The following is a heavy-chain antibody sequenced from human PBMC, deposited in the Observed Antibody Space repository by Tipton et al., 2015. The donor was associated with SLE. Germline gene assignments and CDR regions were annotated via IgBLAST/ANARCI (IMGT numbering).Heavy chain of an antibody. CDR1: GYSISSGYY. CDR3: ARGIGVVTGPYNWFDP. J-gene: IGHJ5*02. Sequence: LRLSCAVSGYSISSGYYWGWIRQPPGKGLEWIGSIYHSGSTYYNPSLKSRVTISVDTSKNQFSLKLSSVTAADTAVYYCARGIGVVTGPYNWFDPWGQGTLVTVSS. V-gene: IGHV4-38-2*01. CDR2: IYHSGST. D-gene: IGHD3-3*01.